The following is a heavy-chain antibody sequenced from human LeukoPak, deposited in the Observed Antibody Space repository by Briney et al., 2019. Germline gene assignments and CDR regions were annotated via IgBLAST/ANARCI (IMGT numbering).Heavy chain of an antibody. Sequence: PSETLSLTCTVSGGSISSYYWSWIRQPPGKGLEWIGEINHSGSTNYNPSLKSRVTISVDTSKNQFSLKLSSVTAADTAVYYCARGLRSDYWGQGTLVTVSS. CDR1: GGSISSYY. J-gene: IGHJ4*02. CDR2: INHSGST. D-gene: IGHD5-12*01. V-gene: IGHV4-34*01. CDR3: ARGLRSDY.